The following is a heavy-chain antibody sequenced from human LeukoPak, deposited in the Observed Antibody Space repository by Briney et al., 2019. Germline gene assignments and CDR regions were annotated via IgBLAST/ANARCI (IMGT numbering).Heavy chain of an antibody. CDR1: GFTFSSYA. V-gene: IGHV3-23*01. CDR3: AKGGHSSGWYYFDY. CDR2: VSGSGSST. D-gene: IGHD6-19*01. Sequence: GGSLRLSCAASGFTFSSYAMGWVRQAPGKGLEWVSGVSGSGSSTYYADSVKGRFTISRDNSKNTLYLQMSSLRAEDTAVYFCAKGGHSSGWYYFDYWGQGTLVTVSS. J-gene: IGHJ4*02.